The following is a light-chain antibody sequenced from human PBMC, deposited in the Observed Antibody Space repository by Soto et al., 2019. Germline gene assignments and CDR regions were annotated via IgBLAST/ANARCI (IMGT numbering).Light chain of an antibody. J-gene: IGKJ1*01. Sequence: EIVLTQSPGTLSLSPGEGATLSCRASQSVSTNFFAWYQQKPGQAPRLLIYGASTRATGIPDRFSGSGSGTDFTLTISRLEPEDFAVYYRQQYGIMSWTFGQGTKGDIK. CDR1: QSVSTNF. V-gene: IGKV3-20*01. CDR3: QQYGIMSWT. CDR2: GAS.